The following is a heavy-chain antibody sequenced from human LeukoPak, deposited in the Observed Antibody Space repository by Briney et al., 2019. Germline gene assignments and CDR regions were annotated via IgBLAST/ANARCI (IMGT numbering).Heavy chain of an antibody. V-gene: IGHV4-39*01. CDR1: ARSISSSSYY. CDR2: MYYSGST. CDR3: ASSITIFGVVLRTIYFDY. Sequence: SETLSLTCTVSARSISSSSYYWGWIRQPPGKGLEWIGGMYYSGSTYYNPSLKSRVIISVDTSKNQFSLKLRSVTAADTAVYYCASSITIFGVVLRTIYFDYWGQGILVTVSS. J-gene: IGHJ4*02. D-gene: IGHD3-3*01.